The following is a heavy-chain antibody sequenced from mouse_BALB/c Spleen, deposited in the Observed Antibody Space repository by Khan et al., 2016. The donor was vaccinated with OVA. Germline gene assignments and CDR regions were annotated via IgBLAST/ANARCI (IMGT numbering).Heavy chain of an antibody. CDR1: GFSLTSYG. CDR3: AGLYYYGSSFYAMDY. CDR2: IWAGGST. Sequence: QVQLKESGPGLVAPSQSLSITCTVSGFSLTSYGVHWVRQPPGKGLEWLGVIWAGGSTNYNSALMSRLSISKDNSKSQVFLKTNSLQTDDTAMYYCAGLYYYGSSFYAMDYWGQGTSVTVSS. V-gene: IGHV2-9*02. J-gene: IGHJ4*01. D-gene: IGHD1-1*01.